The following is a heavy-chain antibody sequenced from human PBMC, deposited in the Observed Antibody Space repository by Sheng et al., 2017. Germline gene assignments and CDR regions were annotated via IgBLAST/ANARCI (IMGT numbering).Heavy chain of an antibody. CDR1: GFTFSNYW. V-gene: IGHV3-74*01. J-gene: IGHJ4*02. Sequence: EVQLVESGGGVSSAGGSRSRLSCAASGFTFSNYWMHWVRPKLQGRGVEWVSRVKSDGSSPTYADSVKGRFTISKDNAKNTLYLEMNSLRAEDTALYYCARDRTGAYYYFDSWGQGTLVTVSS. CDR3: ARDRTGAYYYFDS. CDR2: VKSDGSSP. D-gene: IGHD7-27*01.